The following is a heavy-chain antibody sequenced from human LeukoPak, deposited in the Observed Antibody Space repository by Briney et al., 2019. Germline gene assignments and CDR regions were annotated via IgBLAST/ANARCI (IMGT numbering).Heavy chain of an antibody. Sequence: GASVKVSCKVSGYTLTELSMHWVRQAPGKGLEWMGGFDPEDGETIYAQKFQERVTITRDMSTSTAYMELSSLRSEDTAVYYCAAAFSLSYDILTGFFPDAFDIWGQGTMVTVSS. D-gene: IGHD3-9*01. J-gene: IGHJ3*02. CDR2: FDPEDGET. CDR1: GYTLTELS. CDR3: AAAFSLSYDILTGFFPDAFDI. V-gene: IGHV1-24*01.